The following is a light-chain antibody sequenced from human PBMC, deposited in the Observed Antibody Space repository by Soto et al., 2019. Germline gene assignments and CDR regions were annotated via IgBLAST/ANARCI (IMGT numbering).Light chain of an antibody. J-gene: IGKJ4*01. CDR2: DPY. CDR1: QSVASY. Sequence: IVLTQSPATLSFSPGERATLSCRASQSVASYLAWYQHKPGQAPRLLINDPYTRVSGIPPRFSGSGSGTDFPLTISGLAREDVGVYSCQQRSTWLTFGGGTKV. CDR3: QQRSTWLT. V-gene: IGKV3-11*01.